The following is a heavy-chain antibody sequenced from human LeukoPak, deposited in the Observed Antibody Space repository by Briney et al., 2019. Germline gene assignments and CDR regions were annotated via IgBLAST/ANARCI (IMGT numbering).Heavy chain of an antibody. CDR3: ARHMGETSVAGTVLGLFDY. D-gene: IGHD6-19*01. J-gene: IGHJ4*02. CDR1: GGSISSSSYY. V-gene: IGHV4-39*01. Sequence: SETLSLTCTVSGGSISSSSYYWGWIRQPPGKRLEWIGSIYYSGSTYYNPSLKSRVTISVDTSKNQFSLKLSSVTAADTAVYYCARHMGETSVAGTVLGLFDYWGQGTLVTVSS. CDR2: IYYSGST.